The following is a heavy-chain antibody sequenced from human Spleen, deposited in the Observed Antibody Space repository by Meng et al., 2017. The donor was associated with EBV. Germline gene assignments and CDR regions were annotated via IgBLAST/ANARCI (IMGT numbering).Heavy chain of an antibody. J-gene: IGHJ4*02. CDR1: GGSNSRSPW. CDR2: IYHSGST. CDR3: ARGRFTIAEPTAFDY. V-gene: IGHV4-4*02. Sequence: HVPLQESGPGLGKSSGTLSLTCTVSGGSNSRSPWWTWVRQPPEKGLEWIGEIYHSGSTTYNPSLKSRVTISIPKSKNQFSLKLTSVTAADTAVYFCARGRFTIAEPTAFDYWGQGALVTVSS. D-gene: IGHD6-13*01.